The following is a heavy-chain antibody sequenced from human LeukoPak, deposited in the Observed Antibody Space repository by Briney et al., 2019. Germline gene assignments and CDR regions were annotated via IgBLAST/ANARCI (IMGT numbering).Heavy chain of an antibody. Sequence: GGSLRLSCAASRFTVSSNYMNWVRQAPGKGLEWISYISSSGGNIYYADSVKGRFTISRDNAKSSLYLQMNSLRAEDTAVCYCARANTIFGVEPDYYFDYWGQGTLVSVSS. CDR2: ISSSGGNI. CDR1: RFTVSSNY. D-gene: IGHD3-3*01. V-gene: IGHV3-48*03. CDR3: ARANTIFGVEPDYYFDY. J-gene: IGHJ4*02.